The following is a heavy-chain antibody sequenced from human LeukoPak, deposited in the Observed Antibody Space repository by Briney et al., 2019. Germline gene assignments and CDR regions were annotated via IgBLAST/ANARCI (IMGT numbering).Heavy chain of an antibody. D-gene: IGHD4-17*01. CDR2: INKDGSLT. Sequence: GGSPRLSCAAYGFFFRSYWMHWFRQAPGKELVWVSRINKDGSLTAYADSVKGRFTISRDNAKNTLYLQMNSLRAEDTAVYYCVRVGEDYGDRWDFWGQGTLVTVSS. CDR3: VRVGEDYGDRWDF. CDR1: GFFFRSYW. J-gene: IGHJ4*02. V-gene: IGHV3-74*01.